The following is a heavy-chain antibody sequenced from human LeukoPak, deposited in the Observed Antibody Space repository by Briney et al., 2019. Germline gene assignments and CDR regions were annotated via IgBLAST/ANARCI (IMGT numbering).Heavy chain of an antibody. D-gene: IGHD6-13*01. CDR1: GGSISSYY. J-gene: IGHJ4*02. CDR2: IYYSGST. V-gene: IGHV4-59*01. Sequence: PSETLSLTCTVSGGSISSYYWSWIRQPPGKGLEWIGYIYYSGSTNYNPSPKSRVTISVDTSKNQFSLKLSSVTAADTAVYYCARDSAAGLFDYWGQGTLVTVSS. CDR3: ARDSAAGLFDY.